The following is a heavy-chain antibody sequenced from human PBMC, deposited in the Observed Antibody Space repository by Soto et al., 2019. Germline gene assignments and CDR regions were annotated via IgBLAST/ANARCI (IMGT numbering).Heavy chain of an antibody. CDR2: IIPLFGTA. CDR1: GVTFSSET. D-gene: IGHD2-21*01. J-gene: IGHJ4*02. Sequence: QVQLVQSGAEVKKPGSSVKVSCKASGVTFSSETIRWVRQAPGQGLEWVGGIIPLFGTANYAQKSQGRVTITADESTSTLYIELSSLRSDDTAVSYCASELGDNPASPFDSWGQGTLVTVSS. CDR3: ASELGDNPASPFDS. V-gene: IGHV1-69*01.